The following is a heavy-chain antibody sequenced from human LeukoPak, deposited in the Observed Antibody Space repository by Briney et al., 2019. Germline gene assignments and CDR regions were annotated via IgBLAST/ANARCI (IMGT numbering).Heavy chain of an antibody. CDR2: IYPGDSDT. D-gene: IGHD6-13*01. CDR1: GYSFASFW. CDR3: ASIIVAAAGRGCYYYGMDV. Sequence: PGESLKISCKGSGYSFASFWIGWVRQMPGKGLEWMGIIYPGDSDTRYSPSFQGQVTISADKSISTTYVQWSSLKASDTAMYYCASIIVAAAGRGCYYYGMDVWGQGTTVTVSS. V-gene: IGHV5-51*01. J-gene: IGHJ6*02.